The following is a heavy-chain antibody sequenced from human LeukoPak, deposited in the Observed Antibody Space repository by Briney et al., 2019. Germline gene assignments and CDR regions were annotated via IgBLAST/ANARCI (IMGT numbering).Heavy chain of an antibody. V-gene: IGHV1-2*02. CDR2: IYPNSGGT. CDR3: AREHMTRVTLDY. D-gene: IGHD4-17*01. Sequence: ASVKVSCKASGYTFTSYYMHWVRQAPGQGLGWMGWIYPNSGGTKYAQKFQGRVTMTRDTSISTAYLELSRLRSDDTAVYYCAREHMTRVTLDYWGQGTLVTVSS. CDR1: GYTFTSYY. J-gene: IGHJ4*02.